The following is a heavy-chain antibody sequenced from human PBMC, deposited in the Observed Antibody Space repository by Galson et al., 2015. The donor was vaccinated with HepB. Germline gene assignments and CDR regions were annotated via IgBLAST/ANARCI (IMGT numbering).Heavy chain of an antibody. J-gene: IGHJ4*01. CDR3: VRDRGFGANDY. V-gene: IGHV3-7*03. CDR2: IRPDGGQR. D-gene: IGHD3-10*01. CDR1: GINFSGYW. Sequence: SLRLSCAASGINFSGYWMSWVRQAPGKGLEWVANIRPDGGQRAYVDSVKGRFTISRDNAKSSLYLQMDSLGVEDTAVYHCVRDRGFGANDYWGHGTQVTVSS.